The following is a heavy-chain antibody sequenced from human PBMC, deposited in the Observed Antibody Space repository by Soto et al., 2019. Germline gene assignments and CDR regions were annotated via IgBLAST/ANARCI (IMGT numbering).Heavy chain of an antibody. D-gene: IGHD6-13*01. CDR1: GFTFSSYG. CDR3: ARSAGKGGMAAPIDY. J-gene: IGHJ4*02. Sequence: VQLVESGGGVVQPGRSLRLSCASSGFTFSSYGMHWVRQAPGKGLEWVAVIWYDGSNKYYADSVKGRFTISRDNSKNTLLLQMDSLRAEDTAVYYCARSAGKGGMAAPIDYWGQGTLVTVSS. CDR2: IWYDGSNK. V-gene: IGHV3-33*01.